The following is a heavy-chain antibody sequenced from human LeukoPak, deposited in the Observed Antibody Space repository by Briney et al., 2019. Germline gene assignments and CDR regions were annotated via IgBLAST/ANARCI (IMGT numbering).Heavy chain of an antibody. Sequence: SETLSLTCTVSGGSISSTSYSWDWIRQPPGKGLEWIGSIYYSGSTYYTPSLKSRVTMSVDTSKNQFSLKLSSVTAADTAVYYCVRDSFSDANFDYWGQGTLVTVSS. D-gene: IGHD2-2*01. CDR3: VRDSFSDANFDY. V-gene: IGHV4-39*07. J-gene: IGHJ4*02. CDR1: GGSISSTSYS. CDR2: IYYSGST.